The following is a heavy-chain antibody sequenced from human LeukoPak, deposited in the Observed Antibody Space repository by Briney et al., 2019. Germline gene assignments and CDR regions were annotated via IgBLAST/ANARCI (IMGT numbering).Heavy chain of an antibody. Sequence: PSETLSLTCTVSGGSISSSSYYWGWIRQPPGKGLEWIGIIYYSGSTYYNPSLKSRVTISLVTSKSQFSLKMSSMTAADTAVYYCARKGATAGGTRAFDIWGRGTMVTVSS. CDR1: GGSISSSSYY. CDR2: IYYSGST. CDR3: ARKGATAGGTRAFDI. V-gene: IGHV4-39*07. J-gene: IGHJ3*02. D-gene: IGHD4-23*01.